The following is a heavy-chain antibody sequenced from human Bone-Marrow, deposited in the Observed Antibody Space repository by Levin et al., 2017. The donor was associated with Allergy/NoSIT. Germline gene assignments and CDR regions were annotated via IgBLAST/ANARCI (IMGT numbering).Heavy chain of an antibody. CDR1: GDTLSSYS. V-gene: IGHV1-69*02. Sequence: ASVKVSCKASGDTLSSYSLSWVRLAPGQGLEWMGRIIPLLGVTNYAQKFQGRVTITADISTSTAYMELSRLGSEDTAVYYCAKLFQDEGPAATKSHYDYWGQGTLVTVSS. J-gene: IGHJ4*02. CDR2: IIPLLGVT. CDR3: AKLFQDEGPAATKSHYDY. D-gene: IGHD6-25*01.